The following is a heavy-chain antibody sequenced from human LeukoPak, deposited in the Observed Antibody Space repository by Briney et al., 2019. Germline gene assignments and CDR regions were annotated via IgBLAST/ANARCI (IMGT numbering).Heavy chain of an antibody. CDR1: GYTFTGYY. V-gene: IGHV1-2*02. CDR2: INPNSGGT. D-gene: IGHD6-19*01. Sequence: ASVKVSCKASGYTFTGYYMHWVRQAPGQGLEWMGWINPNSGGTNYAQKFQGRVTMTRDTSISTAYMELSRLRSDDMAVYYCASVSIAVAAPFDYWGQGTLVTVSS. CDR3: ASVSIAVAAPFDY. J-gene: IGHJ4*02.